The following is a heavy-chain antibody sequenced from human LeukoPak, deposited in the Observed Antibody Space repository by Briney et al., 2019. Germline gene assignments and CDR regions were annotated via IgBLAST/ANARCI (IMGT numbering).Heavy chain of an antibody. V-gene: IGHV4-30-4*08. CDR2: IYHTGST. J-gene: IGHJ4*02. D-gene: IGHD3-10*01. CDR1: GASINSGVYL. Sequence: SETLSLTCSVSGASINSGVYLWSWIRQSPGKGLEWIGYIYHTGSTSYNPSLKSRISISADTSKSQFSLRLSSVIAADTAVYYCARLLPGNYFGSGGFDFWGQGTLVTVSS. CDR3: ARLLPGNYFGSGGFDF.